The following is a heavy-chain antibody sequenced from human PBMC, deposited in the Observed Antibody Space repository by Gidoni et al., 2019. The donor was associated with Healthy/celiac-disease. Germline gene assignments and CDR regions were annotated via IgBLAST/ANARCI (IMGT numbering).Heavy chain of an antibody. J-gene: IGHJ5*02. CDR1: GGSFSGYY. Sequence: QVQLQQWGAGLLKPSETLSLTCAVYGGSFSGYYWRWIRQPPGKGLEWIGEINHSGSTNYNPSLKSRVTISVDTSKNQFSLKLSSVTAADTAVYYCARAVLVRFLGMNWFDPWGQGTLVTVSS. CDR2: INHSGST. V-gene: IGHV4-34*01. CDR3: ARAVLVRFLGMNWFDP. D-gene: IGHD3-3*01.